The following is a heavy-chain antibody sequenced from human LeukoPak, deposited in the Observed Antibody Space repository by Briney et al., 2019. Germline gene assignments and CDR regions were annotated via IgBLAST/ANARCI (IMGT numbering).Heavy chain of an antibody. CDR1: GGSISSSSYY. CDR2: IYYSGST. V-gene: IGHV4-39*01. J-gene: IGHJ5*02. D-gene: IGHD3-22*01. Sequence: SETLSLTCTVSGGSISSSSYYWGWIRQPPGKGLEWIGSIYYSGSTYYNPSLKSRVTISVDTSKNQFSLKLSSVTAADTAVYYCARQGGYYYDSSGYTPDWFDPWGQGTLVTVSS. CDR3: ARQGGYYYDSSGYTPDWFDP.